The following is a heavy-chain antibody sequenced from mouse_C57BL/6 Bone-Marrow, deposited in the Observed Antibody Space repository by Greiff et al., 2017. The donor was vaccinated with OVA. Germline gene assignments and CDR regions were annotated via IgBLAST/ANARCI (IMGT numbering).Heavy chain of an antibody. V-gene: IGHV6-6*01. CDR1: GFTFSDAW. J-gene: IGHJ1*03. D-gene: IGHD2-3*01. Sequence: EVMLVESGGGLVQPGGSMKLSCAASGFTFSDAWMDWVRQSPEKGLEWVAEIRNKANNHATYYAESVKGRFTISRDDSKSSVYLQMNSLRAEDTGIYYCTPSGGYFSYWYFDVWGTGTTVTVSS. CDR2: IRNKANNHAT. CDR3: TPSGGYFSYWYFDV.